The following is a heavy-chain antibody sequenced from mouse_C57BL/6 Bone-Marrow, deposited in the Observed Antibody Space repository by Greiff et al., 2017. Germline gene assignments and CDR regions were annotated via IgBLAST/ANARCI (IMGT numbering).Heavy chain of an antibody. D-gene: IGHD1-1*01. CDR1: GYSITSDY. CDR3: ARWGYYGECDY. J-gene: IGHJ2*01. V-gene: IGHV3-8*01. CDR2: ISYSGST. Sequence: EVKLQESGPGLAKPSQTLSLTCSVTGYSITSDYWNWIRKLPGHKLEYMGYISYSGSTFNYPSLKSRISTTRDTSKNQYYLQLNSVTTEDTATYYCARWGYYGECDYWGQGTTLTVSS.